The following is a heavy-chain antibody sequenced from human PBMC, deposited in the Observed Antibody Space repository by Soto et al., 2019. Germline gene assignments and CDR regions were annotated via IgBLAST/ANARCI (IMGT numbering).Heavy chain of an antibody. CDR2: IYYSGST. CDR3: ARDKGLGGYYYYGMDV. CDR1: GGSISSGDYY. Sequence: SETLSLTCTVSGGSISSGDYYWSWIRQPPGKGLEWIGYIYYSGSTYYNPSLKSRVTISVDTSKNQFSLKLSSVTAAGTAVYYCARDKGLGGYYYYGMDVWGQGTTVTVSS. D-gene: IGHD1-26*01. J-gene: IGHJ6*02. V-gene: IGHV4-30-4*01.